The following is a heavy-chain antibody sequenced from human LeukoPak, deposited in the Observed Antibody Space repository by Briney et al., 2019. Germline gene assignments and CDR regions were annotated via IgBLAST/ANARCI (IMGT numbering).Heavy chain of an antibody. Sequence: GASVKVSCKASGYTFTSYDINWVRQATGQGLEWMGWMNPNSGNTGYAQKFQGRVTMTRDTSISTAYMELSRLRSDDTAVYYCARVGGNVLRYFDWLSFLGYWGQGTLVTVSS. D-gene: IGHD3-9*01. CDR3: ARVGGNVLRYFDWLSFLGY. V-gene: IGHV1-8*01. CDR2: MNPNSGNT. CDR1: GYTFTSYD. J-gene: IGHJ4*02.